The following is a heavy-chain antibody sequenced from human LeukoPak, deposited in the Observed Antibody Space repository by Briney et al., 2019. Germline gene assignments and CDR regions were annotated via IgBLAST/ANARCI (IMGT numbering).Heavy chain of an antibody. CDR1: GGSISNYY. V-gene: IGHV4-59*08. Sequence: PSETLSLTCTVSGGSISNYYWSWIRQPPGKGLEWIGHIYYSGATKYNPYLKSRITISVDTSKNQFSLMLSPVTAADTAVYYCARFGITVVRGGKYYFDYWGQGTLVTVSS. CDR3: ARFGITVVRGGKYYFDY. CDR2: IYYSGAT. D-gene: IGHD3-10*01. J-gene: IGHJ4*02.